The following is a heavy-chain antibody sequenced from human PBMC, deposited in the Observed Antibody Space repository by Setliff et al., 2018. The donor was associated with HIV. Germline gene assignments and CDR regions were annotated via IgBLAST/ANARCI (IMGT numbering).Heavy chain of an antibody. V-gene: IGHV1-18*01. D-gene: IGHD4-4*01. CDR3: AREGYSVDAFDI. J-gene: IGHJ3*02. Sequence: GASVKVSCKASGYTFTIYDITWVRQAPGHGLEWMGWISAYNGNTNYAQKLQGRVTMTTDTSTSTAYMELRSLRSDDTAVYYCAREGYSVDAFDIWGQGTMVTVS. CDR1: GYTFTIYD. CDR2: ISAYNGNT.